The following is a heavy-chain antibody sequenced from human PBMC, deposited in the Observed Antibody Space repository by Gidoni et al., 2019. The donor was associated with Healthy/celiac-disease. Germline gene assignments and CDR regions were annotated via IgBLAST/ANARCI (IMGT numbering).Heavy chain of an antibody. Sequence: GLEWIGRIYTSGSTNYNPSLKSRVTISVDTSKNQFSLKLSSVTAADPAVYYCARDKGLLYRYNYGMDVWGQGTTVTVSS. V-gene: IGHV4-61*02. CDR3: ARDKGLLYRYNYGMDV. CDR2: IYTSGST. D-gene: IGHD2-2*02. J-gene: IGHJ6*02.